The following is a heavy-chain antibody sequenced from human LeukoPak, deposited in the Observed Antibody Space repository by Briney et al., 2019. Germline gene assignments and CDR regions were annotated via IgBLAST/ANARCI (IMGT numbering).Heavy chain of an antibody. Sequence: GGSLTLSCAASGFTFSSYAMSWVRQAPGKGLEWVSAISGSGGSTYYADSVKGRFPISRDNSQNTLYLQMNSLRAEDTAVYYCAKVPRYYYDSSDYWGQGTLVTVSS. D-gene: IGHD3-22*01. CDR2: ISGSGGST. CDR1: GFTFSSYA. CDR3: AKVPRYYYDSSDY. J-gene: IGHJ4*02. V-gene: IGHV3-23*01.